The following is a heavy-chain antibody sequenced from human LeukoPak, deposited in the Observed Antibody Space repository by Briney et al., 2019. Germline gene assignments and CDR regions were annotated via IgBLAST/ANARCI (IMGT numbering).Heavy chain of an antibody. V-gene: IGHV3-30-3*01. D-gene: IGHD2-2*01. CDR1: GFTFSSYA. J-gene: IGHJ5*02. CDR3: ARDGYCGSSSCYNKGWFDP. Sequence: GGSLRPSCAASGFTFSSYAMHWVRQAPGKGLEWVAVISYDGRNKNYADSVKGRFTISRDNSKHTLYLQINSLRAKDTAVYYCARDGYCGSSSCYNKGWFDPWGQGTLVTVSS. CDR2: ISYDGRNK.